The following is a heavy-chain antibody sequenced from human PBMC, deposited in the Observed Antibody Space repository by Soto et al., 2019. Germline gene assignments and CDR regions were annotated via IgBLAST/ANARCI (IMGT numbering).Heavy chain of an antibody. J-gene: IGHJ5*02. CDR2: IYYSGVT. CDR1: GDSISTYN. CDR3: XXXXXXXXXXXXX. Sequence: QGQLQESGPGLVKPSETLSLTCTVSGDSISTYNWGWIRQPPGKGLEWIGCIYYSGVTNYNPSLKSRVTISVDTXXNQXXLXXXXXXXXXXXXXXXXXXXXXXXXXXXXWGQGXL. V-gene: IGHV4-59*03.